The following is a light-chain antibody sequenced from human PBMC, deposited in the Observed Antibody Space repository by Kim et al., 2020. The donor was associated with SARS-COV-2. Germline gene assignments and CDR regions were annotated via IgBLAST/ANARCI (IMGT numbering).Light chain of an antibody. CDR3: QQYLGTPLT. Sequence: DIVMTQSPDSLAVSLGERATINCKSSQSVLSSSNNKNYLVWYQQKPGHPPKLLISWASTRESGVPDRFSGTGSGTDFTLSISSLQAEDVAVYFCQQYLGTPLTFGGGTKVDIK. V-gene: IGKV4-1*01. CDR1: QSVLSSSNNKNY. CDR2: WAS. J-gene: IGKJ4*01.